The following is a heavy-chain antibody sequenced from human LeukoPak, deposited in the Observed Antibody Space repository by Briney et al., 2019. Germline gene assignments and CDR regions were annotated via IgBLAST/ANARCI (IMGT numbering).Heavy chain of an antibody. Sequence: PGGSLRLSCAASGFTFSDYYMSWIRQAPGKGLEWVSYISSSSSYTNYADSVKGRFTISRDNAKNSLYLQMNSLRAEDTAVYYCARDREGIRRGAYYFDYWGQGTLVTVSS. J-gene: IGHJ4*02. D-gene: IGHD3-10*01. CDR2: ISSSSSYT. V-gene: IGHV3-11*05. CDR3: ARDREGIRRGAYYFDY. CDR1: GFTFSDYY.